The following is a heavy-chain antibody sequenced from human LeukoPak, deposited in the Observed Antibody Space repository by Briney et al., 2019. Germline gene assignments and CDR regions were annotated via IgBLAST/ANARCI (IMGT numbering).Heavy chain of an antibody. D-gene: IGHD2-15*01. J-gene: IGHJ4*02. CDR2: MNPYSGGT. V-gene: IGHV1-2*02. CDR1: GYTFTGYY. CDR3: ARPYCNGGSCHDYFDY. Sequence: VSVKVSCKASGYTFTGYYMHWVRQAPGQGLEWMGWMNPYSGGTNYAQKFQGRVTMTRDTSISTAYMELRRLSSDDTAIYYCARPYCNGGSCHDYFDYWGRGTLVSVSS.